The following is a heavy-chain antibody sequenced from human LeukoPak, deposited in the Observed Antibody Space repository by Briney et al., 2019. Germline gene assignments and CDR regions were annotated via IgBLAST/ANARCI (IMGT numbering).Heavy chain of an antibody. V-gene: IGHV3-23*01. CDR2: ISGSGGST. CDR1: GFTFSSYG. CDR3: AKDRAGDYYMDV. D-gene: IGHD3-10*01. J-gene: IGHJ6*03. Sequence: GGSLRLSCEASGFTFSSYGMSWVRQAPGKGLEWVSAISGSGGSTYYADSVKGRFTISRDNSKNTLYLQMNSLRAEDTAVYYCAKDRAGDYYMDVWGKGTTVTISS.